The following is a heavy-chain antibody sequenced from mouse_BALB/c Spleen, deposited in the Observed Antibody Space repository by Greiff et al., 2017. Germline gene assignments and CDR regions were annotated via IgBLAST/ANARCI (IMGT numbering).Heavy chain of an antibody. CDR1: GFNIKDTY. D-gene: IGHD1-2*01. J-gene: IGHJ1*01. V-gene: IGHV14-3*02. CDR3: AGGYGGQRYFDV. Sequence: VQLKESGAELVKPGASVKLSCTASGFNIKDTYMHWVKQRPEQGLEWIGRIDPANGNTKYDPKFQGKATITADTSSNTAYLQLSNLTSEDTAVYDCAGGYGGQRYFDVWGAGTTVTVSS. CDR2: IDPANGNT.